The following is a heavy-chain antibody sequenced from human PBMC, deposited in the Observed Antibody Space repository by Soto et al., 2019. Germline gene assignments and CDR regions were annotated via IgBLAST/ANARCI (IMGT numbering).Heavy chain of an antibody. V-gene: IGHV4-59*08. CDR3: ASMKRGYSGYDFSYYYYYMDV. J-gene: IGHJ6*03. D-gene: IGHD5-12*01. CDR2: IYYSGST. CDR1: GGSISSYY. Sequence: PSETLSLTCTVSGGSISSYYWSWIRQPPGKGLEWIGYIYYSGSTNYNPSLKSRVTISVDTSKNQFSLKLSSVTAADTAVYYCASMKRGYSGYDFSYYYYYMDVWGKGTTVT.